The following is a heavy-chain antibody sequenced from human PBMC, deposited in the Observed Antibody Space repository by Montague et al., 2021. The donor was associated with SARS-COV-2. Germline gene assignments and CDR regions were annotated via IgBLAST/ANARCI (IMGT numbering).Heavy chain of an antibody. Sequence: SETLSLTCTVSGGSVSDYYWSWIRQPPGKGLELIGEINHSGSTNYNPSLKIRVTTSVDTSKNQYPLKLTSVTAADTAVYYCAGGPRLTMVVVVITDIWFDVWGQGTLVTVSS. CDR1: GGSVSDYY. V-gene: IGHV4-34*01. D-gene: IGHD3-22*01. CDR3: AGGPRLTMVVVVITDIWFDV. J-gene: IGHJ5*02. CDR2: INHSGST.